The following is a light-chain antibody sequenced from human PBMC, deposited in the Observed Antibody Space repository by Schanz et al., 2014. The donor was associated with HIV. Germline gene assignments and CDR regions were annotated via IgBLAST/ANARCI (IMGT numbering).Light chain of an antibody. J-gene: IGLJ2*01. CDR3: QSYDSSLSAVV. CDR1: SSNIGAGYD. V-gene: IGLV1-40*01. CDR2: ANT. Sequence: QSVLTQPPSVSGAPGQRVTISCAGSSSNIGAGYDVHWYHHLPGAAPKLLIYANTNRPSGVPDRFSGSKSGTSVSLAITGLRADDEAHYYCQSYDSSLSAVVFGGGTKLTVL.